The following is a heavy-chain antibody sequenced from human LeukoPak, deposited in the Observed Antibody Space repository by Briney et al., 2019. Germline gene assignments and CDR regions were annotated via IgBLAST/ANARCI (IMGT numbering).Heavy chain of an antibody. Sequence: PGGSLRLSCAASGFTFSSYGMHWVRQAPGKGLEGVADISYDGSNKYYADSVKGRFTISRDNSKNTLYLQMNSLRAEDTAVYYCARDYIVVVPAASYYYGMDVWGQGTTVTVSS. V-gene: IGHV3-30*19. D-gene: IGHD2-2*01. CDR1: GFTFSSYG. CDR3: ARDYIVVVPAASYYYGMDV. CDR2: ISYDGSNK. J-gene: IGHJ6*02.